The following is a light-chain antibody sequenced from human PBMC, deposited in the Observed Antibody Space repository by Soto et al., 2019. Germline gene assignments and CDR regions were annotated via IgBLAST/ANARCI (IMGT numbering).Light chain of an antibody. CDR1: SSDVGYYDY. V-gene: IGLV2-8*01. CDR3: SSYAGSNNFV. CDR2: EVT. Sequence: QSALTQPAAASVFPGQSVTISCTGTSSDVGYYDYVSWYQQHPGKAPKLVIYEVTKRPSGVPDRVSASKSGNTASLTVSGLRAEDEADYYCSSYAGSNNFVFGSGTKATVL. J-gene: IGLJ1*01.